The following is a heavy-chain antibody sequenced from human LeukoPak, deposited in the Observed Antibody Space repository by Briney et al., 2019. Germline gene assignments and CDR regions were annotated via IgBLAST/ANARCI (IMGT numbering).Heavy chain of an antibody. Sequence: ASVKVSCKTSGYTFTDYCMHWVRQAPGQGLEWMGWINPNTGGTNYAQKFQGRVALTRDTSINTAYMELSWLRSDDTAMYYCPIDIVILPAALGFQHCGQGTLVTVSS. CDR1: GYTFTDYC. CDR2: INPNTGGT. V-gene: IGHV1-2*02. CDR3: PIDIVILPAALGFQH. J-gene: IGHJ1*01. D-gene: IGHD2-2*01.